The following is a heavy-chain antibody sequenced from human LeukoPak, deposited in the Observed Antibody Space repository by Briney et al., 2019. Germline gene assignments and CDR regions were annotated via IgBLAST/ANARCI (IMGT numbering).Heavy chain of an antibody. J-gene: IGHJ4*02. CDR1: GYTFTSYA. CDR2: INPNSGDT. V-gene: IGHV1-2*02. Sequence: ASVKVSCKASGYTFTSYAMNWVRQAPGQGLEWMGWINPNSGDTNYAQKFQGRVTMTRDTSVSTAYMELSRLRSDDTAVYYCARVRYRLAETYIDYWGQGTLVTVSS. CDR3: ARVRYRLAETYIDY. D-gene: IGHD3-16*01.